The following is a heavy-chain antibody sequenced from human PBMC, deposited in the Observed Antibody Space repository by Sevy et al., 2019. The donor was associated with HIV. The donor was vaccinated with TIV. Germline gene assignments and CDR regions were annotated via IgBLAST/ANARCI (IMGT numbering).Heavy chain of an antibody. CDR3: ATTTSTYYDFWSGSLRMDV. J-gene: IGHJ6*02. D-gene: IGHD3-3*01. CDR2: IYSGGST. Sequence: GGSLRLSCAASGFTVSSNYMSWVRQAPGKGLEWVSVIYSGGSTYYADSVKGRFPISRDNSKNTLYLQMNSLRAEDTAVYYCATTTSTYYDFWSGSLRMDVWGQGTTVTVSS. V-gene: IGHV3-53*01. CDR1: GFTVSSNY.